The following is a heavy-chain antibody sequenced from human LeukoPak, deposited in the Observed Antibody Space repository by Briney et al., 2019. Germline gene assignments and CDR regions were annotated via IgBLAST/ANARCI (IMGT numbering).Heavy chain of an antibody. CDR2: ISSSSSYI. V-gene: IGHV3-21*01. Sequence: GGSLRLSCAASGFTFSSYSMNWVRQAPGKGLEWVSSISSSSSYIYYADSVKGRFTISRDNAKNSLYLQMNSLRAEDTAVYYCARGSIGGNEGYFDYWGQGTLVTVSS. CDR1: GFTFSSYS. D-gene: IGHD4-23*01. J-gene: IGHJ4*02. CDR3: ARGSIGGNEGYFDY.